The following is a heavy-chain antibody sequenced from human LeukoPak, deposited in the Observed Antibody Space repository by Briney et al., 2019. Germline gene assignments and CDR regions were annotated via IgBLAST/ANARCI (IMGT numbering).Heavy chain of an antibody. D-gene: IGHD1-1*01. V-gene: IGHV4-59*08. CDR1: GGSMTSYF. J-gene: IGHJ4*02. Sequence: SETPSLTCTVSGGSMTSYFWSWIRQPPAKGLEWIGYVYHSGSTSYNPSLKSRVSISEDTSKTQFSLKLSSVTAADTAVYYCARANPNWNPPDYWGQGTLVTVSS. CDR2: VYHSGST. CDR3: ARANPNWNPPDY.